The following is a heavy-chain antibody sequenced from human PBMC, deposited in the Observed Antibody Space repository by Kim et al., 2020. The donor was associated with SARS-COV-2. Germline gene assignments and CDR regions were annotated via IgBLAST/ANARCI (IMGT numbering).Heavy chain of an antibody. CDR3: ARGRGSYNYYMDV. Sequence: GGSLRLSCVASGFTFSSYGIHWVRQAPGKGLEWVTVIWLDGSNKHYIDSVKGRFTISRDNSRNTLYLQMNSLRVEDTAVYYCARGRGSYNYYMDVWGKGTTVTVSS. V-gene: IGHV3-33*01. J-gene: IGHJ6*03. CDR2: IWLDGSNK. CDR1: GFTFSSYG.